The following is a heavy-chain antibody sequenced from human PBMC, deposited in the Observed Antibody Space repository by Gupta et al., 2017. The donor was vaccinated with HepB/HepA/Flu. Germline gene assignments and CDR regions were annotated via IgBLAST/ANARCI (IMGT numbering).Heavy chain of an antibody. D-gene: IGHD2/OR15-2a*01. J-gene: IGHJ3*02. CDR2: IKQEGSEK. CDR3: ARGSGSTTRALDI. CDR1: GFAFSSHW. V-gene: IGHV3-7*01. Sequence: EVQLVESGGGLVQPGGSLRLSSAASGFAFSSHWMNWVRQAPGKGLEWVANIKQEGSEKKYVDSVRGRFTISRDNAKDSLYLQMDSLRAEDTAVYYCARGSGSTTRALDIWGQGTMVTVSS.